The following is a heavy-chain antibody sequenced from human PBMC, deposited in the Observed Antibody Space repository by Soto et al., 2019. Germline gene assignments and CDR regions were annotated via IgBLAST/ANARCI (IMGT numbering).Heavy chain of an antibody. D-gene: IGHD6-6*01. CDR2: ISWNSGSI. Sequence: HPGGSLRLSCAASGFTFDDYAMHWVRQAPGKGLEWVSGISWNSGSIGYADSVKGRFTISRDNAKNSLYLQMNSLRAEDTALYYCAKDSTPIAARPYYFDYWGQGTLVTVSS. J-gene: IGHJ4*02. CDR1: GFTFDDYA. V-gene: IGHV3-9*01. CDR3: AKDSTPIAARPYYFDY.